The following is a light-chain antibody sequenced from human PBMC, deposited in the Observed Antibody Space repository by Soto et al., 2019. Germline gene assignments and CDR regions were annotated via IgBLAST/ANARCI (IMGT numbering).Light chain of an antibody. V-gene: IGKV3-20*01. CDR2: GAS. J-gene: IGKJ1*01. Sequence: EIVLTQSPGTLSLSPGERATLSCRASQSVSSSYLAWYQQKPGQAPRLLTYGASSRATGIPDRFSGSRSGTEFTLTISRLETEDFAVDYCQQYGSSPWTFGQGTKVEIK. CDR3: QQYGSSPWT. CDR1: QSVSSSY.